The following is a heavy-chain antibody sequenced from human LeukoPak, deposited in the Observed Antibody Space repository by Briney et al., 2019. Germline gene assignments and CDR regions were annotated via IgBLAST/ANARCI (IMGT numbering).Heavy chain of an antibody. CDR3: AAEGEVTPGYDAFDI. V-gene: IGHV1-58*02. Sequence: SVKVSCKASGFTFTSSAMQWVRQARGQRLEWIGWIVVGSGNTNYAQKFQERVTITRDMSTSTAYMELSSLRSEDTAVYYCAAEGEVTPGYDAFDIWGQGIMVTVSS. CDR1: GFTFTSSA. J-gene: IGHJ3*02. D-gene: IGHD4-23*01. CDR2: IVVGSGNT.